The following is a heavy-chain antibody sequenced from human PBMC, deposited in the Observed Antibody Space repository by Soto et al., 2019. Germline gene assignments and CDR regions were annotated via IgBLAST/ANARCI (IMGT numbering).Heavy chain of an antibody. V-gene: IGHV5-10-1*01. CDR1: GYSFTSYW. Sequence: GESLKISCKGSGYSFTSYWISWVRQMPGKGLEWMGRIDPSDSYTNYSPSFQGHVTISADKSISTAYLQWSSLKASDTAMYYCARDNSPYYDILTGYYRSVSYYGMDVWGQGTTVTVSS. CDR2: IDPSDSYT. D-gene: IGHD3-9*01. J-gene: IGHJ6*02. CDR3: ARDNSPYYDILTGYYRSVSYYGMDV.